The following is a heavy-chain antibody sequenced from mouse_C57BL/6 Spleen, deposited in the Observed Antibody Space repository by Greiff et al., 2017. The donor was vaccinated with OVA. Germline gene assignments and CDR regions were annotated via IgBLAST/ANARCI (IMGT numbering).Heavy chain of an antibody. D-gene: IGHD1-1*01. CDR3: ARPSYYGSSYEDYAMDY. CDR1: GFTFSDYG. V-gene: IGHV5-17*01. J-gene: IGHJ4*01. Sequence: DVMLVESGGGLVKPGGSLKLSCAASGFTFSDYGMHWVRQAPEKGLEWVAYISSGSSTIYYADTVKGRFTISRDNAKNTLFLQMTSLRSEDTAMYYCARPSYYGSSYEDYAMDYWGQGTSVTVSS. CDR2: ISSGSSTI.